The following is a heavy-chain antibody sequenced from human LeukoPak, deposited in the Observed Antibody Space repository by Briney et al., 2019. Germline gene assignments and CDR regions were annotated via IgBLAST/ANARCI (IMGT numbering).Heavy chain of an antibody. CDR2: ISSSSSYI. Sequence: GGSLRLSCAASGFTFSSYGMHWVRQAPGKGLEWVSSISSSSSYIYYADSVKGRFTISRDNAKNSLYLQMNSLRAEDTAVYYCAREVEFRSCSSYDYWGQGTLVTVSS. J-gene: IGHJ4*02. V-gene: IGHV3-21*01. CDR3: AREVEFRSCSSYDY. CDR1: GFTFSSYG. D-gene: IGHD6-6*01.